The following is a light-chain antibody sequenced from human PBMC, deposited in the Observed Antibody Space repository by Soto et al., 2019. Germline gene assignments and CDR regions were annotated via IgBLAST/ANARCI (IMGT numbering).Light chain of an antibody. Sequence: IQLTQSPSFLSASVGDRVTITCRASQGISSYLAWYQQKPGKAPKLLIYAASTLQSGVPLRFSGSGSGTSFTLTVSSLQPDDSAVYYCQQSHSSPLRFGGGTKVDIK. V-gene: IGKV1-9*01. J-gene: IGKJ4*01. CDR1: QGISSY. CDR2: AAS. CDR3: QQSHSSPLR.